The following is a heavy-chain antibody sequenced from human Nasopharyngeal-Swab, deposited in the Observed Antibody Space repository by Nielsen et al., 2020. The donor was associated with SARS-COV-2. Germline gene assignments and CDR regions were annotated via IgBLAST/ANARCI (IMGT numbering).Heavy chain of an antibody. D-gene: IGHD2-2*01. CDR3: AKQSSTYYSDN. CDR2: ISSEGRTQ. Sequence: GGSLRLSCAASGFIFRNHGMHWVRQAPGKGLEWVAIISSEGRTQVYADSVEGRFTISRDDPENTLYLQMNSLRPEDTAVYYCAKQSSTYYSDNWGQGTLVTVSS. V-gene: IGHV3-30*18. CDR1: GFIFRNHG. J-gene: IGHJ4*02.